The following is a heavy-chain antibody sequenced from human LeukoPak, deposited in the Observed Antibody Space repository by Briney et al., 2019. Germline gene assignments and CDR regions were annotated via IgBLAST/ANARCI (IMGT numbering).Heavy chain of an antibody. D-gene: IGHD2-2*02. J-gene: IGHJ3*01. Sequence: GGSLRLSCAASGFTFSSYAMSWVRQALGKGLEWVSGISGSGGSTYYADSVKGRFTISRDNSKNTLYLQMNSLRAEDTAVYYCAKDGVVGVVVPAAISFWGQGTMVTVSS. V-gene: IGHV3-23*01. CDR1: GFTFSSYA. CDR3: AKDGVVGVVVPAAISF. CDR2: ISGSGGST.